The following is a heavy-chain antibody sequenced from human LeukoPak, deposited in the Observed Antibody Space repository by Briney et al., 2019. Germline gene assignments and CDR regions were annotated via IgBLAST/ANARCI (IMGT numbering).Heavy chain of an antibody. V-gene: IGHV3-30-3*01. J-gene: IGHJ4*02. Sequence: GGSLRLSCAASGFTFSSYAMHWVRQAPGKGLEWVAVISYDGSNKYYADSVKGRFTISRDNSKNTLYLQMNSLRAEDTAVYYCARDMLEWLFDYWGQGTLVTVSS. CDR2: ISYDGSNK. D-gene: IGHD3-3*01. CDR3: ARDMLEWLFDY. CDR1: GFTFSSYA.